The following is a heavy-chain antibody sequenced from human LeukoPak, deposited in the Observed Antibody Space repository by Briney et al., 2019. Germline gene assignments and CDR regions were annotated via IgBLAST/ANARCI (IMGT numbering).Heavy chain of an antibody. CDR1: GGSISSSSYY. D-gene: IGHD3-22*01. V-gene: IGHV4-39*07. CDR3: ASRSGYYDSSGYYSVRDY. CDR2: INHSGST. Sequence: SETLSLTCTVSGGSISSSSYYWSWIRHPPGKGLEWIGEINHSGSTNYNPSLKSRVTISVDTSKNQFSLKLSSVTAADTAVYYCASRSGYYDSSGYYSVRDYWGQGTLVTVSS. J-gene: IGHJ4*02.